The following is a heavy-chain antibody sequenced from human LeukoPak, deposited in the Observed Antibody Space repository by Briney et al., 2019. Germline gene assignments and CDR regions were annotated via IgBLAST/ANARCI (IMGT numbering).Heavy chain of an antibody. Sequence: GGSLRLSCAASGFTFSSYWMNWVRQAPGKGLQWVANIKQDGSEKYYVDSVKGRFTISRDNAKNSLYLQMNSLRAEDTAVYYCATGSILGGNLDDYRGQGTLVTVSS. CDR1: GFTFSSYW. CDR3: ATGSILGGNLDDY. D-gene: IGHD4-23*01. V-gene: IGHV3-7*01. CDR2: IKQDGSEK. J-gene: IGHJ4*02.